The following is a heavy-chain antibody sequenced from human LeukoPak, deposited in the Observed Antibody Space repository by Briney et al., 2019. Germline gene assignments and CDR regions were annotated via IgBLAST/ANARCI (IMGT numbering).Heavy chain of an antibody. Sequence: PSQTLSLTCAVSGXSISSGGYSWSWIRQPPGKGLEWIGYIYHSGSTYYNPSLKSRVTISVDTSKNQFSLKLSSVTAADTAVYYCARDSSGPYYYDSSGRGAFDIWGQGTMVTVSS. D-gene: IGHD3-22*01. CDR3: ARDSSGPYYYDSSGRGAFDI. J-gene: IGHJ3*02. CDR1: GXSISSGGYS. CDR2: IYHSGST. V-gene: IGHV4-30-2*01.